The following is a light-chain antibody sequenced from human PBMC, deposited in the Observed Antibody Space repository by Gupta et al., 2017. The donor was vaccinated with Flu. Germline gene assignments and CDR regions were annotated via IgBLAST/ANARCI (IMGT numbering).Light chain of an antibody. J-gene: IGKJ4*01. Sequence: EIVFTQSPATLSLSPGERATLSCRASQDINDYLAWYQQRPGQAPSLLIYDASNRATGIPARFGASGSGTDFTLTISGLEPEDFAVYFCQQRFNWPRTFGGGTKVEI. CDR1: QDINDY. V-gene: IGKV3-11*01. CDR3: QQRFNWPRT. CDR2: DAS.